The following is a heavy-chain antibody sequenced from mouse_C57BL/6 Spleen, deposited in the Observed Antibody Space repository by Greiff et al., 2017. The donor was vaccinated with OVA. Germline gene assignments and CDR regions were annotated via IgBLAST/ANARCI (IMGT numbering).Heavy chain of an antibody. V-gene: IGHV5-16*01. CDR3: ARDDDSHFDY. D-gene: IGHD2-4*01. J-gene: IGHJ2*01. CDR2: INYDGSST. CDR1: GFTFSDYY. Sequence: EVMLVESEGGLVQPGSSMKLSCTASGFTFSDYYMAWVRQVPEKGLEWVANINYDGSSTYYLDSLKSRFIISRDNAKNILYLQMSSLKSEDTATYYCARDDDSHFDYWGQGTTLTVSS.